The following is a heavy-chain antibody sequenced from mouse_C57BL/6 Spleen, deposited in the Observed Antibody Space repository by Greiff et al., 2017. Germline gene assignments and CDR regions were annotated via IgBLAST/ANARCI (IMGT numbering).Heavy chain of an antibody. CDR2: ISSGSSTI. Sequence: DVQLQESGGGLVKPGGSLKLSCAASGFTFSDYGMHWVRQAPEKGLEWVAYISSGSSTIYYADTVKGRFTISRDNAKNTLFLQMTSLRSEDTAMYYCATYDGYLYWGQGTTLTVSS. D-gene: IGHD2-3*01. CDR1: GFTFSDYG. J-gene: IGHJ2*01. CDR3: ATYDGYLY. V-gene: IGHV5-17*01.